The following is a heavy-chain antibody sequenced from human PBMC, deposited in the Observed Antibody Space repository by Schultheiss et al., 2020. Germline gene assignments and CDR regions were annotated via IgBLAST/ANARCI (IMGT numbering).Heavy chain of an antibody. CDR1: GFTFSSYA. CDR2: ISSNGGST. J-gene: IGHJ4*02. D-gene: IGHD3-9*01. V-gene: IGHV3-64D*06. CDR3: VKERWNYDILTGYYAYYFDY. Sequence: GGSLRLSCSASGFTFSSYAMHWVRQAPGKGLEYVSAISSNGGSTYYADSVKGRFTISRDNSKNTLYLQMSSLRAEDTAVYYCVKERWNYDILTGYYAYYFDYWGQGTLVTVSS.